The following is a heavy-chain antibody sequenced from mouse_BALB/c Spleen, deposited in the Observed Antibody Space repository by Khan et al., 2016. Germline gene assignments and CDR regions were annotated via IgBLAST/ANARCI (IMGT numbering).Heavy chain of an antibody. V-gene: IGHV1S53*02. Sequence: QVQLKQSDAELVKPGASVKISCKAAGYTFTDHAIHWVKQKPEQGLEWIGYISPGNGDIKYNEKFEGKATLTADKSSSAAYMHLNSLTSDDSAVYFCIRSRNPLFDYWGQGTTLTVCS. D-gene: IGHD3-1*01. J-gene: IGHJ2*01. CDR1: GYTFTDHA. CDR3: IRSRNPLFDY. CDR2: ISPGNGDI.